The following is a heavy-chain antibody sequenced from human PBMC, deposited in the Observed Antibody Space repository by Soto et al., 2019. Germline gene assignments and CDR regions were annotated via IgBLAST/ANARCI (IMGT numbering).Heavy chain of an antibody. CDR2: INPATGAA. CDR3: ARGGGVGVAGSAAFDM. J-gene: IGHJ3*02. Sequence: QLHLVHSGAVVKKPGASVTVSCSASGYPVTAYYMHWVRQAPGRGLEWMGGINPATGAAKYTQTFPGRVTMTRDPSTSTVFMELSGLTSEDTAVFYCARGGGVGVAGSAAFDMRGQGTLVTVSS. CDR1: GYPVTAYY. D-gene: IGHD3-3*01. V-gene: IGHV1-2*02.